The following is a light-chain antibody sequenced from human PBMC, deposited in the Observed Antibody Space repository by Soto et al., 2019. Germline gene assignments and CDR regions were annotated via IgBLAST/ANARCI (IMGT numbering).Light chain of an antibody. CDR1: QSVTNSY. J-gene: IGKJ4*01. CDR3: QQYSNWPLT. V-gene: IGKV3-15*01. Sequence: EIVMTQSPVTLSVSPGERATLSCRASQSVTNSYLAWYQQKPGQAPRLVIFGASTRAAGIPARFSGSGSGTEFTLNISSLQSEDFAVYYCQQYSNWPLTFGGGTKVESK. CDR2: GAS.